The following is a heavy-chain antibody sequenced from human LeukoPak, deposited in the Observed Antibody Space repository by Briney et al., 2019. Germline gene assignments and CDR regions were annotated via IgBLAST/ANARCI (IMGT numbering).Heavy chain of an antibody. CDR1: GGSINSYY. Sequence: SETLSLTCTVSGGSINSYYWSWIRQPAGKGLEWIGRIYTSGSTNYNPSLKSRVTMSVDTSKNQFSLKLSSVTVADTAVYYCARDYYGSGSYWGMRYNWFDPWGQGTLVTVSS. V-gene: IGHV4-4*07. CDR3: ARDYYGSGSYWGMRYNWFDP. D-gene: IGHD3-10*01. J-gene: IGHJ5*02. CDR2: IYTSGST.